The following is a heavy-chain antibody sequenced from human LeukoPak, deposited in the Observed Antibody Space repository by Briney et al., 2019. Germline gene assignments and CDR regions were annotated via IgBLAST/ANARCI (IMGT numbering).Heavy chain of an antibody. J-gene: IGHJ4*02. CDR3: AGRTWIQRYEALGGFDY. Sequence: ASVKVSCKASGYTFTSYGINWVRQAPGQGLEWMGWISAYNGNTKYAQKFQGTVTMTTDTSTTTAYMELRSLRSEDTAVYYCAGRTWIQRYEALGGFDYWGQGTLVTVSS. D-gene: IGHD5-18*01. V-gene: IGHV1-18*01. CDR1: GYTFTSYG. CDR2: ISAYNGNT.